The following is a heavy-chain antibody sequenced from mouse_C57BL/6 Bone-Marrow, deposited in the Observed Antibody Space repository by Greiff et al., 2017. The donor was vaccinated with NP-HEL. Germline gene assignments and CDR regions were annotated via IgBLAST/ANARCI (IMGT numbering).Heavy chain of an antibody. CDR2: ISYSGST. V-gene: IGHV3-8*01. J-gene: IGHJ4*01. Sequence: EVKLMESGPGLAKPSQTLSLTCSVTGYSITSDYWNWIRKFPGNKLEYMGYISYSGSTYYNPSLKSRISITRDTSKNQYYLQLNSVTTEDTATYYCAITTRGGYYAMDYWGQGTSVTVSS. CDR1: GYSITSDY. D-gene: IGHD2-4*01. CDR3: AITTRGGYYAMDY.